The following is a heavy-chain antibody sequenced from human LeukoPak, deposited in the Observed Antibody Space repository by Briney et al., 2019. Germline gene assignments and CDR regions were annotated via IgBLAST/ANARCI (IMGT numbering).Heavy chain of an antibody. D-gene: IGHD3-16*02. J-gene: IGHJ5*02. V-gene: IGHV3-33*08. Sequence: PGRSLRHSCAASGFTFSNYGMHWVRQAPGKGLEWVAVIWYDGSNKNYKDSVKGRFTISRDNSKNTLYLQMNSLRAEDTAVYYCARDGDDYIWGSYRNSNWFDPWGQGTLVTVSS. CDR1: GFTFSNYG. CDR2: IWYDGSNK. CDR3: ARDGDDYIWGSYRNSNWFDP.